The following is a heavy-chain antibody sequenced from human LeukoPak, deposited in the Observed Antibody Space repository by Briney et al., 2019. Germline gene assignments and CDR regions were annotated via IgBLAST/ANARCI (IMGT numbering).Heavy chain of an antibody. CDR1: GGTFSSYA. CDR3: ARQLRGYSYGSNWFDP. V-gene: IGHV1-69*05. Sequence: SVKVSCKASGGTFSSYAISWVRQAPGQGLEWMGGIIPIFGTANYAQKFQGRVTITTDESTSTAYMELSSLRSEDTAVYYCARQLRGYSYGSNWFDPWGQGTLVTVSS. J-gene: IGHJ5*02. D-gene: IGHD5-18*01. CDR2: IIPIFGTA.